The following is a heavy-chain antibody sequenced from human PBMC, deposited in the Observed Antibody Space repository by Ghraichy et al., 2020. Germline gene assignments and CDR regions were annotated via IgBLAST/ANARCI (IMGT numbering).Heavy chain of an antibody. CDR3: ARDTYYDVLPGYYMDDY. CDR2: IKQDGSEK. V-gene: IGHV3-7*04. J-gene: IGHJ4*02. D-gene: IGHD3-9*01. Sequence: GGSLRLSCVASGFTFSRYWMSWVRQAPGKGLEWVANIKQDGSEKHYVDSEKGRFTISRDNARNSQYLQMNNLRAEDTAVYYCARDTYYDVLPGYYMDDYWGQGTLVTVSS. CDR1: GFTFSRYW.